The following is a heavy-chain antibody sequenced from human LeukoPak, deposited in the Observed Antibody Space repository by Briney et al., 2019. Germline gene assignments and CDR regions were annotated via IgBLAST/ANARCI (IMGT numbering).Heavy chain of an antibody. Sequence: PGGSLRLSCAASGFTFSSYAMSWVRQAPGKGLEWVSAISGSGGSTYYADSVKGRFTISRDNSKNTLYLQMNSLRAEDTAVYYCAKDSGSRYRAYYFDYWGQGTLVTVSS. CDR3: AKDSGSRYRAYYFDY. V-gene: IGHV3-23*01. CDR2: ISGSGGST. J-gene: IGHJ4*02. CDR1: GFTFSSYA. D-gene: IGHD1-26*01.